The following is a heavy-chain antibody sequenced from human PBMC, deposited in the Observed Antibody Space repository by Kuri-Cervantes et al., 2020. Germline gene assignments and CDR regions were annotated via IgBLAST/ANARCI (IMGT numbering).Heavy chain of an antibody. D-gene: IGHD6-25*01. Sequence: SETLSLTCTVSGYSISSGYYWGWIRQPPGKGLEWIGEIYHSGSTNYNPSLKSRVTISVDKSKNQFSLKLSSVTAADTAVYYCARSGYSSGGYNWFDPWGQGTLVTVSS. V-gene: IGHV4-38-2*02. CDR3: ARSGYSSGGYNWFDP. J-gene: IGHJ5*02. CDR1: GYSISSGYY. CDR2: IYHSGST.